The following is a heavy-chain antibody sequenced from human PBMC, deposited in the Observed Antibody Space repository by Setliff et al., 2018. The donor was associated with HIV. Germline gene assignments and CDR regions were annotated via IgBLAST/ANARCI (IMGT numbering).Heavy chain of an antibody. CDR2: ISGSGGST. CDR3: AKDPRGSMVRGLINYFDP. CDR1: GFTFSSYA. J-gene: IGHJ5*02. Sequence: GGSLRLSCAASGFTFSSYAMTWVRQAPGKGLEWVSAISGSGGSTYYADSVKGRFIISRDNSKTTVYLQMNSLRAQDTAIYYCAKDPRGSMVRGLINYFDPWGQGTLVTVSS. V-gene: IGHV3-23*01. D-gene: IGHD3-10*01.